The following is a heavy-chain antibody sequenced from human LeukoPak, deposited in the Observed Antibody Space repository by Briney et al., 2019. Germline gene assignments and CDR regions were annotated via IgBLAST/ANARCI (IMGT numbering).Heavy chain of an antibody. CDR2: IYYSGST. J-gene: IGHJ6*02. Sequence: PSETLSLTCTVSGGSIRSYYWSWIRQPPGKGLEWIGYIYYSGSTYYNPSLKSRVTISVDTSKNQFSLKLSSVTAADTAVYYCARAERIYGSGSYYLSLNYYYGMDVWGQGTTVTVSS. CDR1: GGSIRSYY. D-gene: IGHD3-10*01. V-gene: IGHV4-59*06. CDR3: ARAERIYGSGSYYLSLNYYYGMDV.